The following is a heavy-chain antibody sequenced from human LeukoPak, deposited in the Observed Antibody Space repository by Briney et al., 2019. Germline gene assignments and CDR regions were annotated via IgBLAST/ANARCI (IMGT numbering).Heavy chain of an antibody. J-gene: IGHJ4*02. V-gene: IGHV4-30-2*01. D-gene: IGHD2-15*01. CDR1: GGSISSGGYY. CDR3: ARIGGNGSYFDY. Sequence: SQTLSLTCTVSGGSISSGGYYWSWIRQPPGKGLEWIGEINHSGSTNYNPSLKSRVTISVDTSKNQFSLKLSSVTAADTAVYYCARIGGNGSYFDYWGQGTLVTVSS. CDR2: INHSGST.